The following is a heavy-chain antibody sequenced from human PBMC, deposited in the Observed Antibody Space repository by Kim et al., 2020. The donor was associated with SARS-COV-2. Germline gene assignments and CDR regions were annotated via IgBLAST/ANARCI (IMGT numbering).Heavy chain of an antibody. D-gene: IGHD3-10*01. CDR3: ARQYFRGGMDV. CDR1: GGSISSSSYY. V-gene: IGHV4-39*01. J-gene: IGHJ6*02. CDR2: IYYSGST. Sequence: SETLSLTCTVSGGSISSSSYYWGWIRQPPGKGLEWIGSIYYSGSTYYNPPLKSRVTISVDTSKNQFSLRLSSVTAADTAVYYCARQYFRGGMDVWGQGTTVTVSS.